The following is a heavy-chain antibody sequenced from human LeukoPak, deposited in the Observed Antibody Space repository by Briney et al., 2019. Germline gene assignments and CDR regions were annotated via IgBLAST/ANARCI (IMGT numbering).Heavy chain of an antibody. V-gene: IGHV3-23*01. CDR1: GFTFSSYA. J-gene: IGHJ4*02. CDR3: AKFSDNYVWGSYRYLGFDH. Sequence: GGSLRLSCAASGFTFSSYAMSWVRQAPGKGLEWVSAISGSGGSTYYADSVKGRFTISRDNSKNTLYLQMNSLRAEDTAVYYCAKFSDNYVWGSYRYLGFDHWGQGTLVTVSS. CDR2: ISGSGGST. D-gene: IGHD3-16*02.